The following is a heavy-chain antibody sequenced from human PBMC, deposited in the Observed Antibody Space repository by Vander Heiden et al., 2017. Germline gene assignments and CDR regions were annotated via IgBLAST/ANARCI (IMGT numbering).Heavy chain of an antibody. CDR1: AFSFSNYA. J-gene: IGHJ4*02. Sequence: QVQLVESGGGVVQPVRSLRPSCAASAFSFSNYAIHWVRQAPGKGLEWVAFMSYDGTNKYYADSVKGRFTISRDTPKSTLYLQMDSLRAADAAVYFCVRGYRDFDYWGQGTLVTVSS. V-gene: IGHV3-30*04. D-gene: IGHD3-16*02. CDR2: MSYDGTNK. CDR3: VRGYRDFDY.